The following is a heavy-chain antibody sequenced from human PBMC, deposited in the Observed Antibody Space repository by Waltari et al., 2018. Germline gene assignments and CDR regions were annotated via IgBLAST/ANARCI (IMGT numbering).Heavy chain of an antibody. CDR3: AKDPRNSSGEPYAFDI. Sequence: QVQLVESGGGGVQPGGSLRLSCAASGFTFSSYGMHWVRQAPGKGLEWVAFIRYDGSNKYYADSVKGRFTISRDNSKNTLYLQMNSLRAEDTAVYYCAKDPRNSSGEPYAFDIWGQGTMVTVSS. D-gene: IGHD6-19*01. CDR2: IRYDGSNK. CDR1: GFTFSSYG. J-gene: IGHJ3*02. V-gene: IGHV3-30*02.